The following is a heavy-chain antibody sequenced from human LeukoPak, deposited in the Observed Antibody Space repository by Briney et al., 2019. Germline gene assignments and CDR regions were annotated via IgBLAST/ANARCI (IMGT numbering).Heavy chain of an antibody. V-gene: IGHV3-48*02. CDR3: ARAGSHYYGSGSGFYFDY. Sequence: PGGSLRLSCAASGFSFSSYGMNWVRQAPGKGLEWVSYIRSSSSTIYYADSVKGRFTISRDNAKNSLYLQMNSLRDEDTAVYYCARAGSHYYGSGSGFYFDYWGQRTLVTVSS. CDR1: GFSFSSYG. D-gene: IGHD3-10*01. CDR2: IRSSSSTI. J-gene: IGHJ4*02.